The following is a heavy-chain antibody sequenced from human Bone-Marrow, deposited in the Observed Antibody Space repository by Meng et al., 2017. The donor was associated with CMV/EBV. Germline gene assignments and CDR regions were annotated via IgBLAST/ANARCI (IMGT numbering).Heavy chain of an antibody. CDR2: ISSSSSYI. V-gene: IGHV3-21*01. J-gene: IGHJ6*02. Sequence: GGSLRLPCEASGLTFSSYSMNWFRQAPGKGLEWVSSISSSSSYIYYADPVQGRFTISRDNAKNSLYLQMNSLRAEDTAVYYCARDRTPRTGYCSSTSCYYRYYYGMDVWGQGSTVTVSS. D-gene: IGHD2-2*03. CDR3: ARDRTPRTGYCSSTSCYYRYYYGMDV. CDR1: GLTFSSYS.